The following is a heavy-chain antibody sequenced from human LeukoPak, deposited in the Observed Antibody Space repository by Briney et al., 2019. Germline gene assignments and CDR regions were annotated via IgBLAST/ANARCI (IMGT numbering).Heavy chain of an antibody. D-gene: IGHD6-13*01. CDR2: ISYDGSDK. CDR1: RFTFSSYA. Sequence: GGSLRLSCAASRFTFSSYAIHWVRQAPGKGLEWVAVISYDGSDKYYADSVKGRFTISRDNSKNTLYLQMNSLRAEDTALYYCAKDFDEQTSSQEYYYYGMDVWGQGTTVTVSS. CDR3: AKDFDEQTSSQEYYYYGMDV. V-gene: IGHV3-30*04. J-gene: IGHJ6*02.